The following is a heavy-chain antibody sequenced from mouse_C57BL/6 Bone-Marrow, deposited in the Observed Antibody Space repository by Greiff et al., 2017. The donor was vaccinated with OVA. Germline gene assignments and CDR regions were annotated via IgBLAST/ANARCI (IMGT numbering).Heavy chain of an antibody. CDR3: VRHSFYFDY. Sequence: EVHLVESGGGLVQPKGSLKLSCAASGFSFNTYAMNWVRQAPGKGLEWVARIRSKSNNYATYYADSVKDRFTISRDDSESMLYLQMNNLKTEDTAMYYCVRHSFYFDYWGQGTTLTVSS. CDR1: GFSFNTYA. CDR2: IRSKSNNYAT. J-gene: IGHJ2*01. V-gene: IGHV10-1*01.